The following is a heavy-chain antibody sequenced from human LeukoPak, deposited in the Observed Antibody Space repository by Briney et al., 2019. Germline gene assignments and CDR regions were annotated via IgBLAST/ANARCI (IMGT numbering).Heavy chain of an antibody. D-gene: IGHD4-11*01. CDR3: ARVRPGSNYVDFDY. J-gene: IGHJ4*02. CDR2: ISYDGSNK. Sequence: PGRSLRLSCAASGFTFSSCGMHWVRQAPGKGLEWVAVISYDGSNKYCAGSVKGRFTISRDNSKSTLYLQMNSLRAEDTAVYYCARVRPGSNYVDFDYWDQGTLVTVSS. V-gene: IGHV3-33*05. CDR1: GFTFSSCG.